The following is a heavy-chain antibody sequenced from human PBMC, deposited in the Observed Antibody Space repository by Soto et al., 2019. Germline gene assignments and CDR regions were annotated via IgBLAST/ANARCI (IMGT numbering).Heavy chain of an antibody. V-gene: IGHV4-30-4*01. Sequence: QVQLQESGPGLVKPSQTLSLTCTVSGGSISSGDYYWSWIRQPPGKGLEWIGYIYYSGSTYYNPSLKSRVTISVDTSKNQFSLKLSSVTAADTAVYYCARDYYGSGSLIYPGWFDPWGQGTLVTVSS. CDR2: IYYSGST. CDR1: GGSISSGDYY. J-gene: IGHJ5*02. D-gene: IGHD3-10*01. CDR3: ARDYYGSGSLIYPGWFDP.